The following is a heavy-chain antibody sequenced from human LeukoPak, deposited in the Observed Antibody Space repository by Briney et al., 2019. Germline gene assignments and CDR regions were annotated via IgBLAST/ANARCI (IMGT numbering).Heavy chain of an antibody. Sequence: SETLSLTYTVSGGSISSYYWSWIRQPPGKGLEWIGYIYYSGSTNYNPSLKSRVTISVDTSKNQFSLKLSSVTAADTAVYYCARAAIYYYYGMDVWGQGTTVTVSS. J-gene: IGHJ6*02. V-gene: IGHV4-59*01. CDR2: IYYSGST. CDR3: ARAAIYYYYGMDV. CDR1: GGSISSYY.